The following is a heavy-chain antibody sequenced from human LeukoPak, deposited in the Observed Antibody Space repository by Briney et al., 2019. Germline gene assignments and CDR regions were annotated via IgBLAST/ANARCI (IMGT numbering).Heavy chain of an antibody. CDR2: IYYSGST. J-gene: IGHJ6*02. Sequence: PSETLSLTCSVSDGSTTGYYWSWIRQPPGKGLEWIGYIYYSGSTYYNPSLKSRVTISVDTSKNQFSLKLSSVTAADTAVYYCARDCVGYSGYDQGGMDVWGQGTTVTVSS. V-gene: IGHV4-30-4*08. CDR1: DGSTTGYY. CDR3: ARDCVGYSGYDQGGMDV. D-gene: IGHD5-12*01.